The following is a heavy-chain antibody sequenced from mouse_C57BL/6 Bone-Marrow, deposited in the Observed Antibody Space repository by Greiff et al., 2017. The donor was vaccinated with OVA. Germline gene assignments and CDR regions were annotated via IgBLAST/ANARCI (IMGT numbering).Heavy chain of an antibody. D-gene: IGHD1-1*01. V-gene: IGHV1-18*01. Sequence: EVQLQPSGPELVKPGASVKIPCKASGYTFTDYNMDWVKQSHGKSLEWIGDINPNNGGTIYNQKFKGKATLTVDKSSSTAYMELRSLTSEDTAVYYCARCITTVVATEYYFDYWGQGTTLTVSS. CDR2: INPNNGGT. CDR1: GYTFTDYN. J-gene: IGHJ2*01. CDR3: ARCITTVVATEYYFDY.